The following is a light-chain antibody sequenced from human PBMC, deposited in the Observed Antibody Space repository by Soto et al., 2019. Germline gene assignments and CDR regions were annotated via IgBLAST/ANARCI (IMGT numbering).Light chain of an antibody. CDR3: QQYNSYST. CDR1: QSISSW. V-gene: IGKV1-5*01. Sequence: DIQMTQSPSTLSASVGDSVTITCRASQSISSWLAWYQQKPGKAPKLLIYDASSLESGVPSRFSGSGSGTEITLTISSLQHDDFATYYCQQYNSYSTFGQGTKV. CDR2: DAS. J-gene: IGKJ1*01.